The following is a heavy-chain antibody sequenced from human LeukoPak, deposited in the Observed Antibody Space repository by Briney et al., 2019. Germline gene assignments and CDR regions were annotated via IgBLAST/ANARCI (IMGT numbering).Heavy chain of an antibody. V-gene: IGHV3-9*01. CDR1: GFTFDDYA. D-gene: IGHD3-10*01. CDR3: AKDAGSWSSSYYYYGMDV. CDR2: ISWNSGSI. J-gene: IGHJ6*02. Sequence: GGSLRLSCAASGFTFDDYAMHWVRQAPGKGLEWVSGISWNSGSIGYADSVKGRFTISRDNAKNSLYLQMNSLRAEDTALYYCAKDAGSWSSSYYYYGMDVWGQGTTVTVSS.